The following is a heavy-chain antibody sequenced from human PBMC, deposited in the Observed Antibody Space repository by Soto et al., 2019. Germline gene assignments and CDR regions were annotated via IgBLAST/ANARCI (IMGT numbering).Heavy chain of an antibody. CDR3: TRGGDAYKNGH. Sequence: SETLSLTCAVYGGSFSGYYWSWIRQPPGKGLEWIGEINHSGSTNYNPSLKSRVTISVDTSKNQFSLKLTSVNAADTAVYYCTRGGDAYKNGHWGQGTLVTVSS. V-gene: IGHV4-34*01. J-gene: IGHJ4*02. CDR1: GGSFSGYY. D-gene: IGHD1-1*01. CDR2: INHSGST.